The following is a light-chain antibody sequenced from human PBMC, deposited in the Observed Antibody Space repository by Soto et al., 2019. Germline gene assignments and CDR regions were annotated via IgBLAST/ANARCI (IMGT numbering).Light chain of an antibody. J-gene: IGLJ2*01. CDR3: QTWGPGFRV. CDR1: SGHTTDP. V-gene: IGLV4-69*02. Sequence: QLVLTQSPSASASLGASVKLTCTLSSGHTTDPIAWHQQQPQKGPRFLMTLNKDGSHSKGDGIPDRFSGSISGAERYLIISSLQSEDEADYYCQTWGPGFRVFGGGTKLTVL. CDR2: LNKDGSH.